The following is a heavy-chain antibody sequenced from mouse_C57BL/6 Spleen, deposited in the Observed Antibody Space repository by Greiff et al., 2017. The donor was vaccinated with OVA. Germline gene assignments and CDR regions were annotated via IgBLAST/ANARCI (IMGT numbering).Heavy chain of an antibody. CDR2: ISYDGSN. CDR1: GYSITSGYY. CDR3: ARERPYFDY. Sequence: EVKVEESGPGLVKPSQSLSLTCSVTGYSITSGYYWNWIRQFPGNKLEWMGYISYDGSNNYNPSLKNRISITRDTSKNQFFLKLNSVTTEDTATYCCARERPYFDYWGQGTTLTVSS. J-gene: IGHJ2*01. V-gene: IGHV3-6*01.